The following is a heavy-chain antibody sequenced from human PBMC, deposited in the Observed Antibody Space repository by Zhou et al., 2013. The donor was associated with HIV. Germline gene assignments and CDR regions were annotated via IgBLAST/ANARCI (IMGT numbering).Heavy chain of an antibody. CDR2: IIPILGIA. D-gene: IGHD3-3*01. Sequence: QVQLVQSGAEVKKPGSSVKVSCKASGGTFSSYAISWVRQAPGQGLEWMGRIIPILGIANYAQKFQGRVTITADKSTSTAYMELSSLRSEDTAVYYCARTIGLEWPDAFDIWGQGTMVTVSS. CDR1: GGTFSSYA. V-gene: IGHV1-69*04. J-gene: IGHJ3*02. CDR3: ARTIGLEWPDAFDI.